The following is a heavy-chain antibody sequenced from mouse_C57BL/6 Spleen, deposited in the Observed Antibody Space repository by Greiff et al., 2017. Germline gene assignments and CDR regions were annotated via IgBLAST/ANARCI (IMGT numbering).Heavy chain of an antibody. CDR3: ERRYNSNYYAMDY. V-gene: IGHV5-17*01. J-gene: IGHJ4*01. Sequence: DVQLVESGGGLVKPGGSLKLSCAASGFTFSDYGMHWVRQAPGKGLEWVAYISSGSSTIYYADTVKGRFTISRDNAKNTLFLQMTRLSCEDTAMYDCERRYNSNYYAMDYWGQGTSVTVSS. CDR2: ISSGSSTI. CDR1: GFTFSDYG. D-gene: IGHD2-5*01.